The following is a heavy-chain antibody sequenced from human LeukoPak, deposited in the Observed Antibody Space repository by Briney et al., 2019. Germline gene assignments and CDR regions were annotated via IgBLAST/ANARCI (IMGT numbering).Heavy chain of an antibody. D-gene: IGHD5-24*01. CDR3: ARGGGDGYNFDY. CDR1: GFTFDDYW. V-gene: IGHV3-7*01. Sequence: PGGSLRLSCGASGFTFDDYWMSWVRQAPGQGLEWVANINQDGSEKYYLDSAKGRFTISRDNARNSLYLQVNSLRAEDTAVYYCARGGGDGYNFDYWGQGTLVTVSS. CDR2: INQDGSEK. J-gene: IGHJ4*02.